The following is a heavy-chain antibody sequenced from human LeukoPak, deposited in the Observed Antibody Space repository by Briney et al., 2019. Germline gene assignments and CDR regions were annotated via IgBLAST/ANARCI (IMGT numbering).Heavy chain of an antibody. CDR3: ARRRYYDSTGYFE. CDR2: VYYTGRT. D-gene: IGHD3-22*01. Sequence: SETLSLTCTDSGDFISSSSYYWGWIRQPPGKGLEWIGDVYYTGRTYYNPSLKSRVFISIDTSNNYFSLNLNFVTAADTAVYYCARRRYYDSTGYFEWGRGSLVTVSS. CDR1: GDFISSSSYY. V-gene: IGHV4-39*02. J-gene: IGHJ1*01.